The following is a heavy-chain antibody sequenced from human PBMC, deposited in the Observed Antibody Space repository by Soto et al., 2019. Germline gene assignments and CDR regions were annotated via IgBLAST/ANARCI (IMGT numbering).Heavy chain of an antibody. J-gene: IGHJ6*02. CDR3: AVCSSRYYYYYGMDV. CDR1: GFTVSSNY. Sequence: EVQLVESGGGLIQPGGSLRLSCAASGFTVSSNYMSWVRQAPGKGLEWVSVIYSGGSTYYADSVKGRFTISRDNSKNTLYLQMNSLRAEDTAVYYCAVCSSRYYYYYGMDVWGQGTTVTVSS. V-gene: IGHV3-53*01. D-gene: IGHD6-6*01. CDR2: IYSGGST.